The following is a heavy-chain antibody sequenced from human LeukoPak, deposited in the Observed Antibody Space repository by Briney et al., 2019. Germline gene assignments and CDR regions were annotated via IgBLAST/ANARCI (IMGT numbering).Heavy chain of an antibody. CDR1: GFTFSSYS. J-gene: IGHJ4*02. D-gene: IGHD3-22*01. Sequence: GGSLRLSCAASGFTFSSYSMNWVRQAPGKGLEWVSYISSSSSTIYYADSVKGRFTISRDNAKNSLYLQMNSLRAEDTAVYYCARDNNYYDSSGPFDYWGQGTLVTVSS. CDR3: ARDNNYYDSSGPFDY. V-gene: IGHV3-48*04. CDR2: ISSSSSTI.